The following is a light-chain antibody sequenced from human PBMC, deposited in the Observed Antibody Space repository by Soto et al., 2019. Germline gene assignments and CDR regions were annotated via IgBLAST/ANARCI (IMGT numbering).Light chain of an antibody. CDR3: SSYTSSSTQV. CDR2: DVS. V-gene: IGLV2-14*01. J-gene: IGLJ1*01. Sequence: QSVLNQPASVSGSPGQSITISCTGTSSDVGGYNYVSWYQQHPGKAPKLMIYDVSNRPSGVSNRFSGSKSGNTASLTISGLQAEDEADYYCSSYTSSSTQVFGTGTKATV. CDR1: SSDVGGYNY.